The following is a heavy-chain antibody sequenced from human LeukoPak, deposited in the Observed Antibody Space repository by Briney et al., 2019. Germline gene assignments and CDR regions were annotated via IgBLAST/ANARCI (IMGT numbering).Heavy chain of an antibody. CDR2: IYTSGGT. J-gene: IGHJ4*02. CDR1: GGSISSYY. V-gene: IGHV4-4*07. CDR3: ARDPGAYSSGYYFDY. D-gene: IGHD6-19*01. Sequence: KPSETLSLTCTVSGGSISSYYWSWIRQPAGKGLEWIGRIYTSGGTNYNPSLKSRVTMSVDTSKNQFSLKLSSVTAADTAVYYCARDPGAYSSGYYFDYWGQGTLVTVSS.